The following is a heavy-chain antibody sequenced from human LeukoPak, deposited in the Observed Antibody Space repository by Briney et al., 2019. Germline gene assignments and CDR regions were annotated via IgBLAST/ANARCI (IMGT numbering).Heavy chain of an antibody. J-gene: IGHJ4*02. CDR1: GFTLSGYW. Sequence: PGGSLRLSCAASGFTLSGYWMSWVRQAPGKGLEWVANINLDGSVIHYVDSAKGRFTISRDNAKNSLYLQMNYLRAEDTALYYCATSDDSSGSDWGQGTLVTVSS. D-gene: IGHD3-22*01. CDR3: ATSDDSSGSD. V-gene: IGHV3-7*01. CDR2: INLDGSVI.